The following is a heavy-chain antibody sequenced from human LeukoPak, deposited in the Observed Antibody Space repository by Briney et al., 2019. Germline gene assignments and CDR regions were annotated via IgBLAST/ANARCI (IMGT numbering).Heavy chain of an antibody. CDR3: ARGQEEWDVLQRAVHFDY. V-gene: IGHV4-4*02. CDR2: IYYSGST. Sequence: SGTLSLTCAVSGGSISSSYWWNWVRQPPGKGLEWIGYIYYSGSTNYNPSLKSRVTISVDTSKNQFSLKLSSMTAADTAVYYCARGQEEWDVLQRAVHFDYWGQGTLVTVSS. CDR1: GGSISSSYW. J-gene: IGHJ4*02. D-gene: IGHD1-26*01.